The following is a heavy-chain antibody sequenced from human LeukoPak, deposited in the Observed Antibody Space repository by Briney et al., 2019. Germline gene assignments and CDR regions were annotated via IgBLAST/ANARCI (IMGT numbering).Heavy chain of an antibody. J-gene: IGHJ4*02. V-gene: IGHV4-59*01. CDR2: IFFSGTT. CDR1: GGSIGRYY. D-gene: IGHD5-24*01. CDR3: ARGGDGYSYVDY. Sequence: KPSETLSLTRTVSGGSIGRYYWSWIRQPPGKGLEWIAYIFFSGTTKYNPSLESRVTISEDTSKNQFSLDLTSVTAADTALYYCARGGDGYSYVDYWGPGTLVTVSS.